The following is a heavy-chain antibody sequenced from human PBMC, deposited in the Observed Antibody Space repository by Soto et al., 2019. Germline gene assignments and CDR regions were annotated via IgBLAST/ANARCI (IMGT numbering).Heavy chain of an antibody. CDR2: INGRGNYI. J-gene: IGHJ4*02. Sequence: EVLLVESGGGLVKPGGSLRLSGAASGSTFSTDNMNWVRQAPGKGLEWGSSINGRGNYIYYTDAVKRRFTISRDNAKTSLYLQMNSLRAEDTAVYYCAREDGIVGATSAFDYWGQGTLGTVSS. CDR3: AREDGIVGATSAFDY. CDR1: GSTFSTDN. D-gene: IGHD1-26*01. V-gene: IGHV3-21*01.